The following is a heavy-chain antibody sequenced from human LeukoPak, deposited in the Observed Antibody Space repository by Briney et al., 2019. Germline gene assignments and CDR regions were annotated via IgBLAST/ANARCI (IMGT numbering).Heavy chain of an antibody. CDR1: GGSISSYY. Sequence: SETLSLTCTVSGGSISSYYWSWIRQPPGKGLEWIGYIYYSGSTNYNPSLKSRVTISVDTSKNQFSLKLSSVTAADTAVYYCARLRTPFWYFDLWGRGTLVTVSS. J-gene: IGHJ2*01. V-gene: IGHV4-59*08. CDR3: ARLRTPFWYFDL. CDR2: IYYSGST. D-gene: IGHD2-15*01.